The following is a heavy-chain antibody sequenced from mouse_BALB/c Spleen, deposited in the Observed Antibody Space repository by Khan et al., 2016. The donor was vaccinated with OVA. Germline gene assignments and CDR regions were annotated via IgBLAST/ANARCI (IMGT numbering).Heavy chain of an antibody. CDR3: ARGYYGSSYGYFDV. V-gene: IGHV2-2*02. CDR2: TWSGGSP. J-gene: IGHJ1*01. CDR1: GFSLTSYG. Sequence: QVQLQQSGPGLVQPSQSLSITCTVSGFSLTSYGVHRVRQSPGKGLEWLGVTWSGGSPDYNAAFISSLSISKDNSMSQVFFKMNSLQANDTAIYYCARGYYGSSYGYFDVWGAGTAVTVSS. D-gene: IGHD1-1*01.